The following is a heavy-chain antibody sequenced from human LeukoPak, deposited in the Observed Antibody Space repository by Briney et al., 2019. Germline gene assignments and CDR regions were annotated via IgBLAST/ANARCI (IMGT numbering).Heavy chain of an antibody. CDR2: IYTSGST. V-gene: IGHV4-61*02. Sequence: PSQTLSLTCTVSGGSISSGSYYWSWIRQPAGKGLEWIGRIYTSGSTNYNPSLKSRVTISVDTSKNQFSLKLSSVTAADTAVYYCAREVVPAATHYYCYGMDVWGQGTTVTVSS. CDR1: GGSISSGSYY. J-gene: IGHJ6*02. D-gene: IGHD2-2*01. CDR3: AREVVPAATHYYCYGMDV.